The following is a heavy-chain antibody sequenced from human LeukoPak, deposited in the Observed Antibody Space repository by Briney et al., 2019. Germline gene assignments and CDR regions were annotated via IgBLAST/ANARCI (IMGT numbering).Heavy chain of an antibody. Sequence: SETLSLTCTVSGGSFRSYYWSWVRQPPGQGLEWIGYIYYSGSTTYNPSLKSRVTISVVTSKNQFSLKLSPVTAADTAVYYCARVYYSSSYDYWYFDLWGRGTLVTVSS. J-gene: IGHJ2*01. CDR3: ARVYYSSSYDYWYFDL. D-gene: IGHD6-13*01. V-gene: IGHV4-59*01. CDR1: GGSFRSYY. CDR2: IYYSGST.